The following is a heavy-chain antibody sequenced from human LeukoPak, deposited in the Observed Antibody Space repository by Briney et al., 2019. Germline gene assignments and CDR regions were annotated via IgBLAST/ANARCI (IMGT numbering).Heavy chain of an antibody. CDR3: AKATTYYYDSSGYLFDY. CDR1: GFTFSSYG. Sequence: PGGSLRLSCAASGFTFSSYGMHWVRQAPGKGLEWVAVISYDGSNKYYADSVKGRFTISRDNSKNTLYLQMNSLRAEDTAVYYCAKATTYYYDSSGYLFDYWGQGTLLTVSS. D-gene: IGHD3-22*01. V-gene: IGHV3-30*18. J-gene: IGHJ4*02. CDR2: ISYDGSNK.